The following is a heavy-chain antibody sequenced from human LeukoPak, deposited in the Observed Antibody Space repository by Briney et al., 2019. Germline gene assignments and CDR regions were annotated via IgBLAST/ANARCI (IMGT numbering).Heavy chain of an antibody. CDR3: ARGKDHYYDSSGYPDYYYYYTMDV. Sequence: ASVKVSCKASGYTFTGYFMHWVRQAPGQGLEWMGWINPYSGDTNYAQKFQGRVTMTRDTSISTAFMELSRLRSDDTAVYYCARGKDHYYDSSGYPDYYYYYTMDVWGQGTTVTVSS. V-gene: IGHV1-2*02. D-gene: IGHD3-22*01. J-gene: IGHJ6*02. CDR1: GYTFTGYF. CDR2: INPYSGDT.